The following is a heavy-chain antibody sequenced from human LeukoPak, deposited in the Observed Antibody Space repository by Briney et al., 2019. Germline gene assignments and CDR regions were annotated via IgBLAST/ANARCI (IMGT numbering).Heavy chain of an antibody. D-gene: IGHD3-22*01. CDR2: IKPDGSEK. Sequence: PGGSLRLSCAASGFTFSTYWMTWVRQAPGKGLEWVANIKPDGSEKYSVDSLKGRFTISRDNAKNSLFLQMNSLRAEDTAVYYCARDLPTGYYISSGYYEYFLDYWGQGTLVTVSS. CDR3: ARDLPTGYYISSGYYEYFLDY. CDR1: GFTFSTYW. V-gene: IGHV3-7*04. J-gene: IGHJ4*02.